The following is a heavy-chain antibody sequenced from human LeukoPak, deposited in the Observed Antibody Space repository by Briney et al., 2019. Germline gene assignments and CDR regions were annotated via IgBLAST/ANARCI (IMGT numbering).Heavy chain of an antibody. CDR2: ISSSSSTM. Sequence: GGSLRLSCAASKFTFSDYYMSWIRQAPGKGLEWISYISSSSSTMYYADSVKGRFTISRDNSKNTLYLQMNSLRVEDTAVYYCAKSWNYYDSSGDDALDIWGQGTMVTVSS. CDR1: KFTFSDYY. J-gene: IGHJ3*02. V-gene: IGHV3-11*01. D-gene: IGHD3-22*01. CDR3: AKSWNYYDSSGDDALDI.